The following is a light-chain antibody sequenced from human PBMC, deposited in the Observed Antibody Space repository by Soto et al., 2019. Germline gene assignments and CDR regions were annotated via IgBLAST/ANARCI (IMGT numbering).Light chain of an antibody. Sequence: QSALTQPASVTGSPGQSITISCTGATSDVGGYNYVSWYQQHPGRAPKLMIYAVRNRPSGVSNRFSASRSGNTASLTIAGLQAEDEADYYFSSYTSGDNWLFGGGTKLTVL. CDR2: AVR. CDR1: TSDVGGYNY. J-gene: IGLJ3*02. CDR3: SSYTSGDNWL. V-gene: IGLV2-14*01.